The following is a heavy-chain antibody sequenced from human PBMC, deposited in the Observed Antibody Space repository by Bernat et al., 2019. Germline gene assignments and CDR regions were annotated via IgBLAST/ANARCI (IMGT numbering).Heavy chain of an antibody. V-gene: IGHV3-33*01. J-gene: IGHJ6*02. CDR3: ASSGGDYECYYYGMDV. D-gene: IGHD2-21*02. CDR2: IWYDGSNK. CDR1: GFTFSSYG. Sequence: QVQLVESGGGVVQPGRSLRLSCAASGFTFSSYGMHWVRQAPGKGLEWVAVIWYDGSNKYYADSVKGRFTISRDNSKNTLYLQMNSLRAEDTAVYYCASSGGDYECYYYGMDVWGQGTTVTVSS.